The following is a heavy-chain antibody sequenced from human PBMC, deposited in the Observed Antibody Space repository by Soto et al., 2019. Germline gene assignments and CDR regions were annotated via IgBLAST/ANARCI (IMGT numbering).Heavy chain of an antibody. V-gene: IGHV3-30-3*01. J-gene: IGHJ4*02. D-gene: IGHD3-9*01. CDR2: LSADENNK. CDR1: GFTFSPYA. Sequence: QVQLVESGGGVVQPGRSLRLSCTASGFTFSPYAFHWVRQAQGKGLEWVAVLSADENNKYYADSVKGRFTISRDNSKSTLYLQMNSLRAEDTAVYYCARDLRKLRYFDYWGQGTLVTVSS. CDR3: ARDLRKLRYFDY.